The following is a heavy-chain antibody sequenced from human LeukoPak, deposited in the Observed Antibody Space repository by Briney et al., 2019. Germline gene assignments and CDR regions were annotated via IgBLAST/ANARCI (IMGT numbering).Heavy chain of an antibody. Sequence: GGSLRLSCAASGFTFSSYAMSWVRQAPGKGLEWVSAISGSGGSTYYADSVKGRFTISRDNSKNTLYLQMNSLRAEDTAVYYCAKARIITMVRGVPNDYMDVWGKGTTVTISS. CDR1: GFTFSSYA. D-gene: IGHD3-10*01. CDR2: ISGSGGST. V-gene: IGHV3-23*01. J-gene: IGHJ6*03. CDR3: AKARIITMVRGVPNDYMDV.